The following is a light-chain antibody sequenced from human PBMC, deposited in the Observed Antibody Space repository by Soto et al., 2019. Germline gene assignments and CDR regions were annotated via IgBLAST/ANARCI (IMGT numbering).Light chain of an antibody. J-gene: IGKJ5*01. CDR2: GPS. Sequence: EIVLTQSPGILSLSPGERATFSCRASQSVSSNYLAWYQQKPGQAPRLLIAGPSTRATGIPDRFSGSGSGTDFTLTISRLEPEDFAVYYCQQYGSSPTFGQGTRLEIK. CDR1: QSVSSNY. CDR3: QQYGSSPT. V-gene: IGKV3-20*01.